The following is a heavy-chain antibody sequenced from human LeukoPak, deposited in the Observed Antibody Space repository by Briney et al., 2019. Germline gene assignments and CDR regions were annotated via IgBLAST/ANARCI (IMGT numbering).Heavy chain of an antibody. CDR1: GGSISGDY. D-gene: IGHD6-6*01. J-gene: IGHJ3*02. CDR3: AREYSSSSGRRAVYI. CDR2: IYYSGST. V-gene: IGHV4-59*08. Sequence: SETLSLTCTVSGGSISGDYWSWILQPPGKGLEWIGYIYYSGSTNYNPSLKSRLTISIDTSENQFSLKLSSVTAADTAVYYCAREYSSSSGRRAVYIWGQGTMVTVSS.